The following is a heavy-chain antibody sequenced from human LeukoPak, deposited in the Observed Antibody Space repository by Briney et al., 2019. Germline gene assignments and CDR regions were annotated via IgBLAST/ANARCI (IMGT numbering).Heavy chain of an antibody. V-gene: IGHV4-61*02. J-gene: IGHJ4*02. CDR1: GGSISSGSYY. CDR2: IYTSGST. CDR3: ARQEHYYDSSWGPWDY. D-gene: IGHD3-22*01. Sequence: PSETLSLTCTVSGGSISSGSYYWSWIRQPAGKGLEWIGRIYTSGSTNYNPSLKSRVAISVDTSKNQFSLKLSSVTAADTAVYYCARQEHYYDSSWGPWDYWGQGTLVTVSS.